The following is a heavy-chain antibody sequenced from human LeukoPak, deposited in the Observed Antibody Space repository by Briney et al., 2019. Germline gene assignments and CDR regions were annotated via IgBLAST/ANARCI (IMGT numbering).Heavy chain of an antibody. D-gene: IGHD2-2*01. CDR3: ARTRRYCSSTSCSYYYYGMDV. CDR2: FDPEDGET. V-gene: IGHV1-24*01. J-gene: IGHJ6*02. CDR1: GYTLTELS. Sequence: ASVKVSCKVSGYTLTELSMHWVRQAPGKGLEWMGGFDPEDGETIYAQKFQGRVTMTRNTSISTAYMELSSLRSEDTAVYYCARTRRYCSSTSCSYYYYGMDVWGQGTTVTVSS.